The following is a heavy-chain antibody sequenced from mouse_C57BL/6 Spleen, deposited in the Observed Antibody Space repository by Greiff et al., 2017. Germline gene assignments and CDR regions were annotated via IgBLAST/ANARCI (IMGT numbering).Heavy chain of an antibody. CDR2: ISSGGDYI. Sequence: EVQLVESGEGLVKPGGSLKLSCAASGFTFSSYAMSWVRQTPEKRLEWVAYISSGGDYIYYADTVKGRFPISRDNARNTLYLQMSSLKSEDTAMYYCTRERGDYWSDFDYWGQGTTLTVSS. CDR1: GFTFSSYA. V-gene: IGHV5-9-1*02. D-gene: IGHD2-4*01. J-gene: IGHJ2*01. CDR3: TRERGDYWSDFDY.